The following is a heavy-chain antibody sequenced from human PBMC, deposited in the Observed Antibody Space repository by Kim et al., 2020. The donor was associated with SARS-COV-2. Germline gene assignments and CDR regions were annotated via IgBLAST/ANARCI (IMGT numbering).Heavy chain of an antibody. CDR2: ISCSSSYT. J-gene: IGHJ6*01. CDR3: AKGLRIYDYSDHLYY. CDR1: GFTFSDYD. D-gene: IGHD5-12*01. Sequence: GGSLRLSCAASGFTFSDYDMNWVRQAPGKGLEWVSAISCSSSYTNYADSVKGRFTISRHNSKNTLYLQMNSLRADDTAVYYCAKGLRIYDYSDHLYYWG. V-gene: IGHV3-23*01.